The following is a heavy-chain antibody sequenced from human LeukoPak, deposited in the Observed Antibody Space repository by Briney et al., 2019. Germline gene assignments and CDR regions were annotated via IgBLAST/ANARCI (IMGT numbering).Heavy chain of an antibody. Sequence: SETLSLTCAVYGGSFSGYYWSWIRQPPGKGLEWIGEINHSGSTNYNPSLKSRVTISVDTSKNQFSLKLSSVTAADTAVYYCARGRRYQLLSIWFDPWGQGTLVTVSS. J-gene: IGHJ5*02. CDR1: GGSFSGYY. CDR3: ARGRRYQLLSIWFDP. CDR2: INHSGST. D-gene: IGHD2-2*01. V-gene: IGHV4-34*01.